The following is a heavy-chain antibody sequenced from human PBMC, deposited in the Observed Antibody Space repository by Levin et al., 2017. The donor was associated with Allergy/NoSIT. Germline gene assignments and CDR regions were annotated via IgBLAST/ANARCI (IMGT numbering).Heavy chain of an antibody. V-gene: IGHV4-34*01. CDR2: INHSGST. J-gene: IGHJ4*02. CDR3: AICPGGSSCHY. D-gene: IGHD6-13*01. CDR1: GGSFSGYY. Sequence: SQTLSLPCAVYGGSFSGYYWSWIRQPPGKGLEWIGEINHSGSTNYNPSLKSRVTISVDTSKNQFSLKLSSVTAADTAVYYCAICPGGSSCHYWGQGTLVTVSS.